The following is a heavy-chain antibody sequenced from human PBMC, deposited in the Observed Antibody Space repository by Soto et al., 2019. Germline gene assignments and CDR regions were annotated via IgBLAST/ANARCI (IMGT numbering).Heavy chain of an antibody. CDR1: GFTFSSYA. D-gene: IGHD3-9*01. J-gene: IGHJ4*02. CDR2: ISGSGGST. CDR3: AKDFDWLLVRGYLDY. V-gene: IGHV3-23*01. Sequence: GGSLRLSCAASGFTFSSYAMSWVRQAPGKGLEWVSAISGSGGSTYYADSVKGRFTISRDNSKNTLYLQMNSLRAEDTAVYYCAKDFDWLLVRGYLDYWGQGTLVTVSS.